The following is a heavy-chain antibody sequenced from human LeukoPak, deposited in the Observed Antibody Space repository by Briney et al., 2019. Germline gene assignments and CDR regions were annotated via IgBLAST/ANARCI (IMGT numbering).Heavy chain of an antibody. D-gene: IGHD3-22*01. Sequence: GGSLRLSCAASGFTVSSNYMSWVRQAPGKGLEWVSVIYSGGSTYYADSVKGRFTISRDNSKNTLYLQMNSLRAEDTAVYYCAREGRDSSGYVNYWGQGTLVTVCS. V-gene: IGHV3-53*01. J-gene: IGHJ4*02. CDR3: AREGRDSSGYVNY. CDR2: IYSGGST. CDR1: GFTVSSNY.